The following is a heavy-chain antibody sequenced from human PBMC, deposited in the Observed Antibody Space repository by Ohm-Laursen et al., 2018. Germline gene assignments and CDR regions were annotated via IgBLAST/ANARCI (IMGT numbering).Heavy chain of an antibody. J-gene: IGHJ3*02. CDR2: IYYSGST. CDR3: ARSPYYYETDAFDI. V-gene: IGHV4-31*02. CDR1: GVSISSGGYY. D-gene: IGHD3-22*01. Sequence: SQTLSLTCTVSGVSISSGGYYWSWIRQHPAKGLEWIGYIYYSGSTYYNPSLKSRVTISVDTSKNQFSLKLSSVTAADTAVYYCARSPYYYETDAFDIWGQGTMVTVSS.